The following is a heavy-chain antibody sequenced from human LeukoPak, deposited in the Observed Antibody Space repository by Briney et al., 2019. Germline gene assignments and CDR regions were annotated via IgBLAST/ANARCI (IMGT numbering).Heavy chain of an antibody. CDR1: GFTFSSYE. D-gene: IGHD6-6*01. CDR3: ARSWGSSSVFDY. Sequence: GGSLRLSCAASGFTFSSYEMNWVRQAPGKGLEWLSYISSSGGAMYYADSVKGRFIIARDNAKNSLYLQMSSLRVEDTAVYYCARSWGSSSVFDYWGQGTLVTVSS. CDR2: ISSSGGAM. J-gene: IGHJ4*02. V-gene: IGHV3-48*03.